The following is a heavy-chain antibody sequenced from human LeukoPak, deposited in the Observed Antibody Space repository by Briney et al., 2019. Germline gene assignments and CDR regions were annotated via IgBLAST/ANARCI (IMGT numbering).Heavy chain of an antibody. CDR2: INPNSGGT. J-gene: IGHJ4*02. Sequence: ASVKVSCKASGYTFTGYYMHWVRQAPGQGLEWMGRINPNSGGTNYAQKFQGRVTMTRDTSISTAYMELRSLRSDDTAVYYCARDQVGATVFDYWGQGTLVTVSS. V-gene: IGHV1-2*06. D-gene: IGHD1-26*01. CDR3: ARDQVGATVFDY. CDR1: GYTFTGYY.